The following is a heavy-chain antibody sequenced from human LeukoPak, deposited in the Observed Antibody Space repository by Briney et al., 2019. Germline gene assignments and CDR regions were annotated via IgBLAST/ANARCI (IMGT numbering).Heavy chain of an antibody. V-gene: IGHV4-34*01. CDR2: INHSGST. Sequence: GSLRLSCAASGFTFSDHYMDWVRQPPGKGLEWIGEINHSGSTNYNPSLKSRVTISVDTSKNQFSLKLSSVTAADTAVYYCARHHSFLRVAGTHWFDPWGQGTLVTVSS. D-gene: IGHD6-19*01. CDR3: ARHHSFLRVAGTHWFDP. J-gene: IGHJ5*02. CDR1: GFTFSDHY.